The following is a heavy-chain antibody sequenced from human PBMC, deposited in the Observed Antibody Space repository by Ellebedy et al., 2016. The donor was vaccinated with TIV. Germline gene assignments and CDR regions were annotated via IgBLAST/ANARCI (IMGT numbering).Heavy chain of an antibody. CDR3: ARPLARGGYSYAFDS. Sequence: GESLKISCQGLGYNFRNYWIAWVRQMPGEGLEWMGIINPDDSDIRFSPSLQGQVTISADKSRSVAYLQWSRLKSSDTAMYYCARPLARGGYSYAFDSWGQGTLVTVSS. V-gene: IGHV5-51*01. CDR1: GYNFRNYW. CDR2: INPDDSDI. D-gene: IGHD3-16*01. J-gene: IGHJ4*02.